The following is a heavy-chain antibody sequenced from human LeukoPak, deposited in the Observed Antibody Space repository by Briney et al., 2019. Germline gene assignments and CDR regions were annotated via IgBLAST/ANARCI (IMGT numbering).Heavy chain of an antibody. V-gene: IGHV3-30*18. CDR2: ISYDGSNK. CDR3: AKDLGY. Sequence: GGSLRLSCAASGFTFSSYGMHWVRQAPGKGLEWVAVISYDGSNKYYADSVKGRFTISRDNSKNTLYLQMNSLRAEDAAVYYCAKDLGYWGQGTLVTVSS. J-gene: IGHJ4*02. D-gene: IGHD3-16*01. CDR1: GFTFSSYG.